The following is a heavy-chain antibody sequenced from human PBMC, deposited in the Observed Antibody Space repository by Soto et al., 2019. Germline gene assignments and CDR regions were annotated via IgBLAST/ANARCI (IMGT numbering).Heavy chain of an antibody. D-gene: IGHD3-22*01. CDR2: INPNSGGT. V-gene: IGHV1-2*04. CDR3: ARDRYDSSGYGYFQH. J-gene: IGHJ1*01. CDR1: GYTFTGYD. Sequence: ASVKVSCKASGYTFTGYDMHWVRQAPGQGLEWMGWINPNSGGTNYAQKFQGWVTMTRDTSISTAYMELSRLRSDDTAVYYCARDRYDSSGYGYFQHWGQGTLVTVSS.